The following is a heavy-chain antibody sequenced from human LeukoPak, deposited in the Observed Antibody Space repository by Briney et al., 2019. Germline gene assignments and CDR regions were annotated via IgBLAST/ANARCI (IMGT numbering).Heavy chain of an antibody. J-gene: IGHJ4*02. CDR1: GFTFDDYA. CDR2: ISWNSGSI. CDR3: AKDQDIVLMVYATRVFDY. D-gene: IGHD2-8*01. Sequence: PGGSLRLSCAASGFTFDDYAMHWVRQAPGKGLEWVSGISWNSGSIGYVDSVKGRFTISRDNAKNSLYLQMNSLRAEDTASYYCAKDQDIVLMVYATRVFDYWGQGTLVTVSS. V-gene: IGHV3-9*01.